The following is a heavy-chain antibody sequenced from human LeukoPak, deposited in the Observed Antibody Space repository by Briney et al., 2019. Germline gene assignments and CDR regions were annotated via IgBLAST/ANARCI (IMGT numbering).Heavy chain of an antibody. V-gene: IGHV3-21*01. CDR1: GFIFSTYG. CDR3: ARAEHYYGSGSYYYFDY. D-gene: IGHD3-10*01. CDR2: ISSSSSYI. J-gene: IGHJ4*02. Sequence: GGSLRLSCAASGFIFSTYGMSWVRQAPGKGLEWVSSISSSSSYIFYADSVKGRFTISRDNAENSLYLQMNSLRGEDTAVYYCARAEHYYGSGSYYYFDYWGQGTLVTVSS.